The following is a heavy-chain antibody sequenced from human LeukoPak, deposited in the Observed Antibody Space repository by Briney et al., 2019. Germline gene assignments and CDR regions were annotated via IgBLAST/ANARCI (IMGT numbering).Heavy chain of an antibody. CDR1: GGSFSGYY. V-gene: IGHV4-34*01. D-gene: IGHD2-2*01. CDR3: AREMGLGYCSSASCHTYYFDY. J-gene: IGHJ4*02. CDR2: INHSGST. Sequence: SETLSLTCAVYGGSFSGYYWSWIRQPPGKGLEWIGEINHSGSTNYNPSLKSRVTISVDTSKNQFSLKLSSVTAADTAVYYCAREMGLGYCSSASCHTYYFDYWGQGTLVTVSS.